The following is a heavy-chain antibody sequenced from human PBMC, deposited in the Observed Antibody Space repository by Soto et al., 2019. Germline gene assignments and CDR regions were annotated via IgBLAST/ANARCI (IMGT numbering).Heavy chain of an antibody. J-gene: IGHJ6*03. D-gene: IGHD3-10*01. CDR2: FTPSGDDI. CDR1: GYTSIKYC. CDR3: ARDRGLLWFGESPWPYYYYYMDV. V-gene: IGHV1-46*01. Sequence: ASVKVSCKASGYTSIKYCMYWVRQAPGQGLEWMGRFTPSGDDITYAQNFQGRLTITRDTSTGTFYMELTSLKSEDTAVYYCARDRGLLWFGESPWPYYYYYMDVWGKGTTVTVSS.